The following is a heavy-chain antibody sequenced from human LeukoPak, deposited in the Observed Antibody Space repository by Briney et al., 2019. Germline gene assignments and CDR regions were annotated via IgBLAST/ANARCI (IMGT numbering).Heavy chain of an antibody. CDR2: IYYSGST. CDR3: ARVNIAAAAMDV. Sequence: SETLSVNCTVSGGSISSSSYYWGWIRQPPGKGLEWIGSIYYSGSTYYNPSLKSRVTISVDTSKNQFSLKLSSVTAADTAVYYCARVNIAAAAMDVWGQGTTVTVSS. J-gene: IGHJ6*02. V-gene: IGHV4-39*07. D-gene: IGHD6-13*01. CDR1: GGSISSSSYY.